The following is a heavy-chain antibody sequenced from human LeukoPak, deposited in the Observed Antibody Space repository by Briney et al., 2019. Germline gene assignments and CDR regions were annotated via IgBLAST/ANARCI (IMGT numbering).Heavy chain of an antibody. CDR2: IRYDGSDK. V-gene: IGHV3-30*02. J-gene: IGHJ4*02. Sequence: GGSLRLSCAASAFTFRTFDMHWVRQAPGKGLEWVAFIRYDGSDKYYVDSVKGRFTISRDKAKNSLYLQMNSLRAEDTAVYYCARDAGGYGFYGDYWGQGTLVTVSS. CDR1: AFTFRTFD. D-gene: IGHD5-18*01. CDR3: ARDAGGYGFYGDY.